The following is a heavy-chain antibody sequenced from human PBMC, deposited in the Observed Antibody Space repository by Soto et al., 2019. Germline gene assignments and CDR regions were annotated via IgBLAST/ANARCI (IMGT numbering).Heavy chain of an antibody. CDR1: GFTFSSYG. CDR2: ISYDGSNK. V-gene: IGHV3-30*18. CDR3: AKDPNSSGWRSAFDY. J-gene: IGHJ4*02. D-gene: IGHD6-19*01. Sequence: GGSLRLSCAASGFTFSSYGMHWVRQAPGKGLEWVAVISYDGSNKYYADSVKGRLTISRDNSKNTLYLQMNSLRAEDTAVYYCAKDPNSSGWRSAFDYWGQGTLVTVSS.